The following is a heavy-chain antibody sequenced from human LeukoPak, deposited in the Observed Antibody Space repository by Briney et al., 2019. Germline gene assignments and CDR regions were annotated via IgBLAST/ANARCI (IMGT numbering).Heavy chain of an antibody. V-gene: IGHV4-34*01. J-gene: IGHJ4*02. CDR1: GGSFSGYY. CDR3: ARQGRSNWFWNY. D-gene: IGHD6-13*01. CDR2: ISHSGST. Sequence: TETLSLTCAVYGGSFSGYYWSWIRQPPGKGLEWIGEISHSGSTNYNPSLKNRVTISVDTSKNQFSLKLNSVTATDTAVYCARQGRSNWFWNYWGQGTLVTVSS.